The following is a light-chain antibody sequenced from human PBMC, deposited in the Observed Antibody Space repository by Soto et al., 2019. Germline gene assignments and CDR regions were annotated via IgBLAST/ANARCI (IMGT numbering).Light chain of an antibody. V-gene: IGKV3-11*01. Sequence: EIVLTQSPPTLSLSPGDTATLSCRASQSVGSYLAWYQHKPGQAPSLLIYDASSRATGIPARFSGSGSGTDFTLTINSLEPEDFAVYYCQHRTNWPPITFGQGTRLEIK. CDR3: QHRTNWPPIT. J-gene: IGKJ5*01. CDR1: QSVGSY. CDR2: DAS.